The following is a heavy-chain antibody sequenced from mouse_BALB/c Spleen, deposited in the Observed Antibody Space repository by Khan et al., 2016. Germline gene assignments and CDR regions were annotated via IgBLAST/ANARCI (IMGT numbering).Heavy chain of an antibody. D-gene: IGHD2-4*01. V-gene: IGHV14-3*02. CDR2: IDPANGNT. J-gene: IGHJ3*01. Sequence: VQLQQSGAELVKPGASVKLSCTASGFNIKDTYMHWVKQRPEQGLEWIGRIDPANGNTNYDPKFQGKATITADTSSNTAYLQLSSLTSEDTAVYYCARSRYDYDVGFAYWGQGTLVTVSA. CDR1: GFNIKDTY. CDR3: ARSRYDYDVGFAY.